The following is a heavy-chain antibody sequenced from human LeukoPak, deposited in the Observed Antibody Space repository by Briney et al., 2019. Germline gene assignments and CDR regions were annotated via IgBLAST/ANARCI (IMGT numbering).Heavy chain of an antibody. CDR3: ARDPGSGWYDDRHAFDI. J-gene: IGHJ3*02. V-gene: IGHV4-30-2*01. Sequence: SQTLSLTCAVSGGSISSGGYSWSWIRQPPGKGLEWIGEINHGGSTNYNPSLKSRVTISVDTSKNQFSQKLSSVTAADTAVYYCARDPGSGWYDDRHAFDIWGQGTMVTVSS. CDR1: GGSISSGGYS. D-gene: IGHD6-19*01. CDR2: INHGGST.